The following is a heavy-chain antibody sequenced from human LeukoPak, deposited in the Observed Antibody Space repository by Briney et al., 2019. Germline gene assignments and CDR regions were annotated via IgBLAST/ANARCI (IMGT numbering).Heavy chain of an antibody. CDR3: AGSPWDGIRGVGLDYLDY. CDR1: GFTFSSYS. CDR2: FYSDGRT. Sequence: GGSLRLSCAASGFTFSSYSMNWVRQASGRGLEWVSVFYSDGRTYYAGSVKGRFTISRDNSNNMLFLQMNNLRAEDTAVYYCAGSPWDGIRGVGLDYLDYWGRGTLVTVSS. D-gene: IGHD1-26*01. V-gene: IGHV3-53*01. J-gene: IGHJ4*02.